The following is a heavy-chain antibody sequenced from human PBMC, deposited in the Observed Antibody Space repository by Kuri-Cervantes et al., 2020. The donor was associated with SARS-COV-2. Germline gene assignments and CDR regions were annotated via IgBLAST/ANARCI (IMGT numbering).Heavy chain of an antibody. CDR3: ARDYYYDSSGFYAFDI. J-gene: IGHJ3*02. V-gene: IGHV6-1*01. CDR2: TYYRSKWYN. D-gene: IGHD3-22*01. CDR1: GDRVSSNSAA. Sequence: SQTLSLTCAISGDRVSSNSAAWNWIRQSPSRCLEWLGRTYYRSKWYNDYAVSVKSRITINPDTSKNQFSLQLNSVTPEDTAAYYCARDYYYDSSGFYAFDIWGQGTMVTVSS.